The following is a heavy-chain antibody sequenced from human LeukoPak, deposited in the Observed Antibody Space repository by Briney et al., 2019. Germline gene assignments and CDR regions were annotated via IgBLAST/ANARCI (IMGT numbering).Heavy chain of an antibody. CDR1: GFTFDDYG. V-gene: IGHV3-20*04. Sequence: GGSLRLSCAASGFTFDDYGMSWVRQAPGKGLEWVSGINWNGGSTTYADSVRGRFTISRDNAKNSLYLQMSSLRAEDTALYYCVRETPIAVAGTIYFYFYMDVWGKGTTVTVSS. D-gene: IGHD6-19*01. J-gene: IGHJ6*03. CDR2: INWNGGST. CDR3: VRETPIAVAGTIYFYFYMDV.